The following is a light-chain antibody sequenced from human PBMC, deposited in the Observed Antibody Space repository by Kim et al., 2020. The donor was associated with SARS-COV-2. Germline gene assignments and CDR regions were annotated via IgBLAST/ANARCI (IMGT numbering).Light chain of an antibody. Sequence: SVGDEITFTCRARQDSGVDLGWHRTRPGKAPNLRIYSASSLQTEVPSRFGAGASDTDFTLTINSLQPGDLTTYYSLQNCKFPRTFGQGTRVRIK. CDR1: QDSGVD. CDR2: SAS. CDR3: LQNCKFPRT. V-gene: IGKV1-6*01. J-gene: IGKJ1*01.